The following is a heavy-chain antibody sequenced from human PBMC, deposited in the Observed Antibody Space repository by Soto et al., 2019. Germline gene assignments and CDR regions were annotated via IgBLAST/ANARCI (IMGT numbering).Heavy chain of an antibody. CDR3: ARDLGSGYDPGDY. V-gene: IGHV1-69*14. D-gene: IGHD5-12*01. Sequence: QVQLVQSGAEVKKPGSSVKVSCKTSGDIFSGYSISWVRQAPGQGLEWMGGIIPIFGTTNYAQRFHGRVTITEDTSTGTVYMELSSLNSEAPDVYYCARDLGSGYDPGDYWGQGTLVTVSS. J-gene: IGHJ4*02. CDR2: IIPIFGTT. CDR1: GDIFSGYS.